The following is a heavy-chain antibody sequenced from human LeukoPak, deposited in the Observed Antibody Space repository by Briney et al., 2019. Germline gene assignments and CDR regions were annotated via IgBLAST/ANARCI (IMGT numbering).Heavy chain of an antibody. J-gene: IGHJ4*02. D-gene: IGHD3-10*01. CDR1: GFTLSSYA. CDR2: IGGSSGGT. Sequence: LGGSLRLSCAASGFTLSSYAMSWVRQAPGKGLEWASAIGGSSGGTYYADSVTGRFTISRDNSKNTLSLQMNSLRAEDTAVYYCAKSLGANYFDYWGQGTLVTVSS. V-gene: IGHV3-23*01. CDR3: AKSLGANYFDY.